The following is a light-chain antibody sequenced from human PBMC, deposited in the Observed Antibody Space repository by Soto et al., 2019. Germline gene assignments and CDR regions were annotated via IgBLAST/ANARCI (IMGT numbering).Light chain of an antibody. Sequence: EIVMTQSPATLSVSPGETATLSCRASQSVSSNLAWYQQKPGQTPRLLIYGASTRATGIPARFSGSGSGTEFTLTISSLQSGDFAVYFCQQYIHWLTFGKGTKVAIK. J-gene: IGKJ1*01. V-gene: IGKV3-15*01. CDR1: QSVSSN. CDR2: GAS. CDR3: QQYIHWLT.